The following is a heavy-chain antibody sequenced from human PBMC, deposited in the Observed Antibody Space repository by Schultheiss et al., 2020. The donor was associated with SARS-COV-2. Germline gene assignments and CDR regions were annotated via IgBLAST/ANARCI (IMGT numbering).Heavy chain of an antibody. V-gene: IGHV3-33*06. CDR2: IWYDGSNK. Sequence: GGSLRLSCAASGFTFSYYGMHWVRQAPGKGLEWVALIWYDGSNKYYADSVKGRFTISRDNSKNTLYLQMNSLRAEDTAVYYCAKDPNPYSSSWSYYMDVWGKGTTVTVSS. CDR1: GFTFSYYG. CDR3: AKDPNPYSSSWSYYMDV. D-gene: IGHD6-13*01. J-gene: IGHJ6*03.